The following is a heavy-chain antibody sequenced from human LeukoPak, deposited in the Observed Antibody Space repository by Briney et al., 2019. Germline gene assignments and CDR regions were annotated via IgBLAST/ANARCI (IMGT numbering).Heavy chain of an antibody. CDR3: ARENDGMDV. J-gene: IGHJ6*02. V-gene: IGHV3-48*04. Sequence: GRSLRLSCAASGFTFSSYGMHWVRQAPGKGLEWVSYISSGGSTIYYADSVKGRFTISRDNAKNSLYLQMNSLRAEDTAVYYCARENDGMDVWGQGTTVTVSS. CDR1: GFTFSSYG. CDR2: ISSGGSTI.